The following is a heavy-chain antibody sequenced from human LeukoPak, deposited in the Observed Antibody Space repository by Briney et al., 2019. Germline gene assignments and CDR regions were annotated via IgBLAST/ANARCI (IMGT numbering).Heavy chain of an antibody. J-gene: IGHJ5*02. CDR3: ARHGHGNWFDP. CDR1: GGSISSSSYY. CDR2: IYYSGST. V-gene: IGHV4-39*01. Sequence: PSETLPLTCTVSGGSISSSSYYWGWIRQPPGKGLEWIGSIYYSGSTYYNPSLKSRVTISVDTSKNQFSLKLSPVTAADTAVYYCARHGHGNWFDPWGQGTLVTVSS.